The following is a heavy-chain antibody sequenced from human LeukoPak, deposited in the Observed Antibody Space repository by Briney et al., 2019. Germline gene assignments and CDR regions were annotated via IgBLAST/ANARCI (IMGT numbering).Heavy chain of an antibody. D-gene: IGHD5-24*01. CDR1: GYTFTSYD. CDR3: ARRAIKLSRDGYNFDY. V-gene: IGHV1-8*03. CDR2: MNPNSGNT. J-gene: IGHJ4*02. Sequence: ASVKVSCKASGYTFTSYDINWVRQATGQGLEWMGWMNPNSGNTGYAQKFQGRVTITRNASISTAYMELSSLRSEDTAVYYCARRAIKLSRDGYNFDYWGQGTLVTVSS.